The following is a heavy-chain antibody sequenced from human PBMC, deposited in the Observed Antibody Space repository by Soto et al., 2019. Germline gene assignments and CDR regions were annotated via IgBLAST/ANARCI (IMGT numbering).Heavy chain of an antibody. J-gene: IGHJ5*02. CDR2: IYYSGST. D-gene: IGHD3-3*01. Sequence: PSETLSLTCTVSGGSISSYYWSWIRQPPGKGLEWIGYIYYSGSTNYNPSLKSRVTISVDTSKNQFSLKLSSVTAADTAVYYCARHGYDFWSGYYIWFDPWGQGTLVTVSS. V-gene: IGHV4-59*08. CDR1: GGSISSYY. CDR3: ARHGYDFWSGYYIWFDP.